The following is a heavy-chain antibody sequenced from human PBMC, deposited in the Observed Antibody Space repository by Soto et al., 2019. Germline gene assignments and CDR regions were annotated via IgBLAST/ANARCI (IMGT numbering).Heavy chain of an antibody. CDR1: GFTVSSNY. Sequence: EVQLVETGGGLIQPGGSLRLSCAASGFTVSSNYMSWVRQAPGKGLEWVSVIYSGGSTYYADSVKGRFTISRDNSKNTLYLQMNSLRAEDTAVYYCAREGYCSGGSCYYYYGMDVWGQGTTVTVSS. CDR2: IYSGGST. D-gene: IGHD2-15*01. CDR3: AREGYCSGGSCYYYYGMDV. J-gene: IGHJ6*02. V-gene: IGHV3-53*02.